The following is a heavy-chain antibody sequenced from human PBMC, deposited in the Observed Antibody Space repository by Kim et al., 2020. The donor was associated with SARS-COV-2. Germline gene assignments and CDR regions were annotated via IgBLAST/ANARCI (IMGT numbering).Heavy chain of an antibody. CDR1: GGSFSDFH. CDR3: ARGGGASSGCMGHYRPH. V-gene: IGHV4-34*01. Sequence: SETLSLTCGVYGGSFSDFHWSWIRQPPGRGLEWIGEINHSGSTTYNPSLKSRVIISIDTSKKQFSLKLTSVTAADTAVYYCARGGGASSGCMGHYRPHW. CDR2: INHSGST. J-gene: IGHJ1*01. D-gene: IGHD6-19*01.